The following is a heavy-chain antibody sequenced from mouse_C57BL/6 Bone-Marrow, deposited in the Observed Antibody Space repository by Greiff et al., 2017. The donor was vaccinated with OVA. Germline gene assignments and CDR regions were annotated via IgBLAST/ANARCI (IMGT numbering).Heavy chain of an antibody. CDR3: SRRPLLMDY. Sequence: EVKLVESGGDLVKPGGSLKLSCAASGYTFSSYGMSWVRQTPDKRLEWVATISSGGSYTYYTDSVKGRSTISRDNTKNTQDLHMSSLKSEDTAMYYCSRRPLLMDYWGQGTTVTVSS. CDR1: GYTFSSYG. J-gene: IGHJ4*01. V-gene: IGHV5-6*02. CDR2: ISSGGSYT.